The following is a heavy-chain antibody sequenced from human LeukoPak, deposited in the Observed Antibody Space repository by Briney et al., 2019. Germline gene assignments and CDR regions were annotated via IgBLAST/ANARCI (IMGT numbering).Heavy chain of an antibody. CDR1: GFTFRSYA. CDR3: AKDTGGSYWGAGDAFDI. Sequence: GGSLRLSCAASGFTFRSYAMSWVRQAPGKGLEWVSALSGSGSKTYYADSVKGRFTISRDNSKNTLYLQMNSLRAEDTAVYYCAKDTGGSYWGAGDAFDIWGQGTMVTVSS. D-gene: IGHD1-26*01. CDR2: LSGSGSKT. J-gene: IGHJ3*02. V-gene: IGHV3-23*01.